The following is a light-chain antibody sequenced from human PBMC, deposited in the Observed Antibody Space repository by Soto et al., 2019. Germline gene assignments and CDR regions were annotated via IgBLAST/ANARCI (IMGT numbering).Light chain of an antibody. Sequence: EIVLTQSPGPLSLSPGERATLSCRASQSVSSSYLAWYQQKPGQAPMRLIYGASSRATGIPDRFSGSGSGTYFTLTISRLEPEDSAVYYCQQYGSSPQYTFGQGTKLEIK. J-gene: IGKJ2*01. CDR1: QSVSSSY. CDR3: QQYGSSPQYT. V-gene: IGKV3-20*01. CDR2: GAS.